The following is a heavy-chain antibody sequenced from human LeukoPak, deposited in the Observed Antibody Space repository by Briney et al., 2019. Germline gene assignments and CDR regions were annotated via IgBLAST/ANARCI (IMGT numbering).Heavy chain of an antibody. CDR1: GYSFTSYW. Sequence: GEPLKISCKGSGYSFTSYWIGWVRQMPGKGLEWMGIIYPGDSDTRYSPSFQGQVTISADKSISTAYLQWSSLKASDTAMYYCARQRYSSGWDDAFDIWGQGTMVTVSS. J-gene: IGHJ3*02. V-gene: IGHV5-51*01. CDR3: ARQRYSSGWDDAFDI. D-gene: IGHD6-19*01. CDR2: IYPGDSDT.